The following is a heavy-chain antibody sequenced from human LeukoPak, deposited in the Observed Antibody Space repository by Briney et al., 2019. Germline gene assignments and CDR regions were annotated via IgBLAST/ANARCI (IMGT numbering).Heavy chain of an antibody. CDR3: AGNYYGSGSYYSEDRY. D-gene: IGHD3-10*01. CDR1: GYSISSGYY. J-gene: IGHJ4*02. CDR2: IYHSGRT. Sequence: PSETLSLTCTVSGYSISSGYYWGWIRQPPGKGLEWIGSIYHSGRTFYNPSLKSRVTISVDTSKNQFSLKLSSVTAADTAVYYCAGNYYGSGSYYSEDRYWGQGTLVTVSS. V-gene: IGHV4-38-2*02.